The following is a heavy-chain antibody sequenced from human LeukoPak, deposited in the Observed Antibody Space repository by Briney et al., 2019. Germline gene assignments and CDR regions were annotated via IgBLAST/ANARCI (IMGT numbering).Heavy chain of an antibody. CDR1: GFNFIDYS. Sequence: GGSLRLSCAASGFNFIDYSMNWVRQASGKGLEWISYIGISSGNTKYAGSVKGRFTISRDKARNSLYLQMNSLRVEDTAVYYCARDHRYAFDNWGHGTLVTVSS. CDR3: ARDHRYAFDN. D-gene: IGHD5-12*01. V-gene: IGHV3-48*01. CDR2: IGISSGNT. J-gene: IGHJ4*01.